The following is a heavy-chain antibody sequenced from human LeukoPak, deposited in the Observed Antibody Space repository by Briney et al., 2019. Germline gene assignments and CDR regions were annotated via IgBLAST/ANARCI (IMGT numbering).Heavy chain of an antibody. V-gene: IGHV4-31*03. J-gene: IGHJ6*04. CDR3: ARASGNDYDGMDD. CDR1: GGSISSGGYY. D-gene: IGHD4-23*01. CDR2: IYYSGST. Sequence: SGTLSLTCTVSGGSISSGGYYWSWIRQHPGKGLEWIGYIYYSGSTYYNPSLKSRVTISVDTSKNQFSLKLSSVTAADTAVYYCARASGNDYDGMDDWGKGTTVTVSS.